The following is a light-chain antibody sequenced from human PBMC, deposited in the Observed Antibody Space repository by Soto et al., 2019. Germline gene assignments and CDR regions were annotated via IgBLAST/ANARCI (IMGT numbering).Light chain of an antibody. Sequence: DIQMTQSPSSLSASVGDRGTITCRASQSISSYLNWYQQKPGKAPKLLIYAASSLQSGVPSRFSGSGSGTDFTLTINSLQPEDFATYYCQQSYSAPRTFGQGTKVDIK. V-gene: IGKV1-39*01. J-gene: IGKJ1*01. CDR2: AAS. CDR3: QQSYSAPRT. CDR1: QSISSY.